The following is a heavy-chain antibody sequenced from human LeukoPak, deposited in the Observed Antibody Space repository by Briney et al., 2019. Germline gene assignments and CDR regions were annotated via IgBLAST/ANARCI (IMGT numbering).Heavy chain of an antibody. Sequence: ASVKVSCKASGYTFTGYYMHWVRQAPGQGLEWMGWINPNGGGTNYAQKFQGRVTMTRDTSISTAYMELSRLRSDDTAVYYCARDVVLLWFGEGNSNAFDIWGQGTMVTVSS. CDR1: GYTFTGYY. D-gene: IGHD3-10*01. CDR3: ARDVVLLWFGEGNSNAFDI. V-gene: IGHV1-2*02. J-gene: IGHJ3*02. CDR2: INPNGGGT.